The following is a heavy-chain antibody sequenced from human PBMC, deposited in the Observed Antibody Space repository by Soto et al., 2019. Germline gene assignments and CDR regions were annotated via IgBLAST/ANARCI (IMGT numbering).Heavy chain of an antibody. V-gene: IGHV1-18*01. D-gene: IGHD2-21*02. CDR3: AREPHCGGDCYEWDGGY. CDR1: GYTFTSYG. Sequence: QVQLVQSGAEVKKPGASVKVSCKASGYTFTSYGISWVRQAPGQGLEWMGWISAYNGNTNYAQKLQGRVTMTTDTSTRTAYMELRSLRSDDTAVYYCAREPHCGGDCYEWDGGYWGQGTLVTVSS. J-gene: IGHJ4*02. CDR2: ISAYNGNT.